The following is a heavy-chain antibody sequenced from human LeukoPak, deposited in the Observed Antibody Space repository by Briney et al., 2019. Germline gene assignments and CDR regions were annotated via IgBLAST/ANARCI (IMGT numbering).Heavy chain of an antibody. J-gene: IGHJ5*02. D-gene: IGHD3-22*01. CDR2: INPNSGGT. CDR3: ARDLYYYDSSGYYP. Sequence: ASVKVSCKASGYPFTGYYMHWVRQAPGQGLEWMGWINPNSGGTNYAQKFQGRVTMTRDTSISTAYMELSRLRSDDTAVYYCARDLYYYDSSGYYPWGQGTLVTVSS. CDR1: GYPFTGYY. V-gene: IGHV1-2*02.